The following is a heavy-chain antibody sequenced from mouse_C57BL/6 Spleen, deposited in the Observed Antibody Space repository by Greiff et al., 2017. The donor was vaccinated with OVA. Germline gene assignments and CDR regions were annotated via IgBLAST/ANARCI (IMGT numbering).Heavy chain of an antibody. J-gene: IGHJ2*01. CDR2: IDPSDSYT. CDR1: GYTFTSYW. Sequence: QVQLQQPGAELVKPGASVKLSCKASGYTFTSYWMQWVKQRPGQGLEWIGEIDPSDSYTNYNQKFKGKATLTVDTSSSTAYMQLSSLTSEDSAVYDCARNIYYYGSSPYFDYRGHGATLTVSS. CDR3: ARNIYYYGSSPYFDY. D-gene: IGHD1-1*01. V-gene: IGHV1-50*01.